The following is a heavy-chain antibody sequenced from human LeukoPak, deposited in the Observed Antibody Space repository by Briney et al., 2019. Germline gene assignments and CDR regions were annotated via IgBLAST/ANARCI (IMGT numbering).Heavy chain of an antibody. CDR2: ISGSGGST. J-gene: IGHJ4*02. Sequence: GGSLRLSCAASGFTFSSYAMSWVRQAPGKGLEWVSAISGSGGSTYYADSVKGRFTISRDNSKNTPYLQMNSLRAEDTAVYYCAKAGLNYDSSGYYNYFDYWGQGTLVTVSS. V-gene: IGHV3-23*01. D-gene: IGHD3-22*01. CDR3: AKAGLNYDSSGYYNYFDY. CDR1: GFTFSSYA.